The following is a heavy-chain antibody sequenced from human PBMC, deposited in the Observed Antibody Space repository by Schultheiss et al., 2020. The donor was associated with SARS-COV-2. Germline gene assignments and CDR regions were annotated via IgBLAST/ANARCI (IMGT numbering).Heavy chain of an antibody. D-gene: IGHD3-16*02. Sequence: SETLSLTCAVYGGSFSGYYWSWIRQPPGKGLEWIGEINHSGSTNYNPSLKSRVTISVDTSKNQFSLKLSSVTAADTAVYYCARVDRSYAFDIWGQGTMVTVSS. CDR1: GGSFSGYY. J-gene: IGHJ3*02. CDR2: INHSGST. CDR3: ARVDRSYAFDI. V-gene: IGHV4-34*01.